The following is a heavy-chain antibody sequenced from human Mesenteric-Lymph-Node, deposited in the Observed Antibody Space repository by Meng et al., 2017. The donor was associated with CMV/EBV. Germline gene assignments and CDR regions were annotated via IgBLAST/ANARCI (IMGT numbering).Heavy chain of an antibody. J-gene: IGHJ3*02. Sequence: GGSLRLSCTASGFTFNNFGMHWVRQAPGKGLEWVSFIRFDGSSKYYADSVKGRFTISRDNSMNTLWLQMNSLRIDDTGVYYCAKDNGSGSYSGAFDIWGQGTMVTVSS. CDR1: GFTFNNFG. D-gene: IGHD3-10*01. CDR3: AKDNGSGSYSGAFDI. CDR2: IRFDGSSK. V-gene: IGHV3-30*02.